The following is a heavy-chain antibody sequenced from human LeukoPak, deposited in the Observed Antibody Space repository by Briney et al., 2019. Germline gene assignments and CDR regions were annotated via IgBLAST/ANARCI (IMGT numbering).Heavy chain of an antibody. CDR2: IKQDGSEK. D-gene: IGHD3-10*01. CDR1: GFTFSSYW. V-gene: IGHV3-7*01. Sequence: PGGSLRLSCAASGFTFSSYWMSWVRQAPGKGLEWVANIKQDGSEKYYVDSVKGRFTISRDNTKNSLYLQMNSLRAEDTAVYYCARVAESFYGSGSYIQHWGQGTLVTVSS. CDR3: ARVAESFYGSGSYIQH. J-gene: IGHJ1*01.